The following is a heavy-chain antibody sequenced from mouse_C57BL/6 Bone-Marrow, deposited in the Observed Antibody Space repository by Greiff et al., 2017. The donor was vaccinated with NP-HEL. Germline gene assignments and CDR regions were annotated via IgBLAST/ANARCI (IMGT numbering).Heavy chain of an antibody. J-gene: IGHJ4*01. Sequence: EVMLVESGGGLVKPGGSLKLSCAASGFTFSSYAMSWVRQTPEKRLEWVATISDGGSYTYYPGNVKGRFTISRDHAKNNLYLQMSHLKSEDTAMYYCAREATVVATYALDYWGQGTSVTVSS. V-gene: IGHV5-4*01. CDR2: ISDGGSYT. D-gene: IGHD1-1*01. CDR1: GFTFSSYA. CDR3: AREATVVATYALDY.